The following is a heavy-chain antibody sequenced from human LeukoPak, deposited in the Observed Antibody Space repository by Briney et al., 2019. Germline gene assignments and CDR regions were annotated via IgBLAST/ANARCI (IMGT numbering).Heavy chain of an antibody. Sequence: ASVTVSRKASAHTFTGYYMHWVRQAPGQGLEWMGWINPNTGATNYAQKFQGRVTMTRDTSLSTAYMKLSSLRSDDTAVYYCARLGSSDIWGQGTMVTVSS. CDR1: AHTFTGYY. CDR2: INPNTGAT. CDR3: ARLGSSDI. J-gene: IGHJ3*02. V-gene: IGHV1-2*02. D-gene: IGHD3-16*01.